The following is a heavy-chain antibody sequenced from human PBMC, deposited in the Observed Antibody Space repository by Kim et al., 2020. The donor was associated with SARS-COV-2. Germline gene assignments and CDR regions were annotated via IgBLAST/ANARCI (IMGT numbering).Heavy chain of an antibody. Sequence: SETLSLTCTVSGGSISSGDYYWSWIRQPPGKGLEWIGYIYYSGSTYYNPSLKSRVTISVDTSKNQFSLKLSSVTAADTAVYYGARSGCSSTSCYTGVDAFDIWGQGTMVTVSS. CDR2: IYYSGST. V-gene: IGHV4-30-4*01. D-gene: IGHD2-2*02. CDR1: GGSISSGDYY. J-gene: IGHJ3*02. CDR3: ARSGCSSTSCYTGVDAFDI.